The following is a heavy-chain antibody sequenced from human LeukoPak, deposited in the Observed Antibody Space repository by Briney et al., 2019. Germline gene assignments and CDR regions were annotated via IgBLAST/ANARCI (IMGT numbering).Heavy chain of an antibody. CDR3: AREGLAMVRGVLPKEAWGWFDP. D-gene: IGHD3-10*01. J-gene: IGHJ5*02. Sequence: SETLSLTCTVSGGSISSYYWSWIRQPPGKGLEWIGYIYYSGSTNYNPSLKSRVTISVDTSKNQFSLKLSSVTAADTAVYYCAREGLAMVRGVLPKEAWGWFDPWGQGTLVTVSS. CDR2: IYYSGST. V-gene: IGHV4-59*12. CDR1: GGSISSYY.